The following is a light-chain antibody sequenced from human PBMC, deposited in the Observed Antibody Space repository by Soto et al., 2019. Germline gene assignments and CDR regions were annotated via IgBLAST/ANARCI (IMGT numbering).Light chain of an antibody. CDR3: HQFHSRPPVT. Sequence: IQLTQSPSSLSASVGDRVIITCRASQGIGSDLVWYQHKPGEGPKLLIYDASTLESGVPSRFSGSGSGTDFTLAISSLQPEDFATYYCHQFHSRPPVTFGGGTKVEIK. J-gene: IGKJ4*01. CDR1: QGIGSD. V-gene: IGKV1-13*02. CDR2: DAS.